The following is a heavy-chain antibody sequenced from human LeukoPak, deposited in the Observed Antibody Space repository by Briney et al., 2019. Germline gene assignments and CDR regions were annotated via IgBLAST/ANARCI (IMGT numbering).Heavy chain of an antibody. CDR3: ARDARIAAAGYYFDY. J-gene: IGHJ4*02. D-gene: IGHD6-13*01. CDR2: IYTSGST. Sequence: SETLSLTRTVSGGSISSYYWSWIRQPAGKGLEWIGRIYTSGSTNYNPSLKSRVTMSVNTSKNQFSLKLSSVTAADTAVYYCARDARIAAAGYYFDYWGQGTLVTVSS. V-gene: IGHV4-4*07. CDR1: GGSISSYY.